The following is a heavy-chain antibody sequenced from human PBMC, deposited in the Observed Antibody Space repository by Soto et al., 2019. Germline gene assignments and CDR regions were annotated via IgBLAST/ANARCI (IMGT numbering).Heavy chain of an antibody. Sequence: GGSLRLSCAASGFTFSSYWMHWVRQAPGKGLVWVSRINSDGSSKSYADSVKGRFTISRDNAKNTLYLQMNSLRAEDTAVYYCARDGVSTQWLVAYYYYGMDVWGQGTTVTVSS. D-gene: IGHD6-19*01. CDR1: GFTFSSYW. CDR2: INSDGSSK. J-gene: IGHJ6*02. V-gene: IGHV3-74*01. CDR3: ARDGVSTQWLVAYYYYGMDV.